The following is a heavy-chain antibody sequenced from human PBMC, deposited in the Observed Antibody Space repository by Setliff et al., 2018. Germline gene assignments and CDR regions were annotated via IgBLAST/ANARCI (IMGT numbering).Heavy chain of an antibody. D-gene: IGHD3-10*01. CDR3: ATFGSDPDY. V-gene: IGHV3-74*01. Sequence: LRLSCAASGFALSTRWMHWVRQAPGKGLVWVARIDNHGSGTSYADSVKGRFTISRDNAKNTLFLQMSSLRAEDTAVYYCATFGSDPDYWGQGTLVTVSS. CDR2: IDNHGSGT. CDR1: GFALSTRW. J-gene: IGHJ4*02.